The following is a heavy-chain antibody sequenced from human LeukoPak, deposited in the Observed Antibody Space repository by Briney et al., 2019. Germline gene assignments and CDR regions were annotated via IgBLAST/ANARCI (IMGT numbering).Heavy chain of an antibody. CDR2: ISYDGSNK. J-gene: IGHJ5*02. Sequence: GGSLRLSCAASGFTFSSYAMHWVRQAPGKGLEWVAVISYDGSNKYYADSVKGRFTISRDNSKNTLYLQMNSLRAEDTAVYYCAGEGVAYDFWSGPFDPWGQGTLVTVSS. V-gene: IGHV3-30-3*01. D-gene: IGHD3-3*01. CDR3: AGEGVAYDFWSGPFDP. CDR1: GFTFSSYA.